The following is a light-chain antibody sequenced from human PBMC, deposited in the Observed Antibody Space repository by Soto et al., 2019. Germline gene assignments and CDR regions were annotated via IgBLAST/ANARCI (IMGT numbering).Light chain of an antibody. J-gene: IGLJ3*02. CDR1: SEHSSYI. CDR2: LEGSGSY. CDR3: ETWDFNTRV. V-gene: IGLV4-60*02. Sequence: QSVLTQSSSASASLGSSVKLTCTLSSEHSSYIIAWHQQQPGKAPRYLMKLEGSGSYNKGSAVPDRFSGSSSGADRYLTISNLQFEDEADYYCETWDFNTRVFGGGTKLTVL.